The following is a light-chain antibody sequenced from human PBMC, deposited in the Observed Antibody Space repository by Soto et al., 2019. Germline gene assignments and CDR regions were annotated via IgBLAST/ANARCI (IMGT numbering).Light chain of an antibody. V-gene: IGKV1-5*01. CDR3: QQYNIHST. CDR1: QSISTW. J-gene: IGKJ2*01. CDR2: AAS. Sequence: DIQMTQSPSTLSASVGDRVTITCRASQSISTWLAWYQQKTGKAPNLLIYAASSLHSGVPPRFSGSGSGTEFTLTIASLQPDDFATYYCQQYNIHSTFGQGTKLEIK.